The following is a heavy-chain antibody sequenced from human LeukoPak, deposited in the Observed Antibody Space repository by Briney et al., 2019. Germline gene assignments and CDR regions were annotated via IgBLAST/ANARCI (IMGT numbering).Heavy chain of an antibody. CDR3: ARTAYSSTWDFDY. V-gene: IGHV1-2*02. Sequence: ASVKFSCKASGYTFTGYYMHWVRQAPGQGLEWMGWINPNSGGTNHAQKVQGRVTMTRDTSISTAYMELSTLRSDDTAVYYCARTAYSSTWDFDYWGQGTLVTVSS. CDR1: GYTFTGYY. CDR2: INPNSGGT. J-gene: IGHJ4*02. D-gene: IGHD6-13*01.